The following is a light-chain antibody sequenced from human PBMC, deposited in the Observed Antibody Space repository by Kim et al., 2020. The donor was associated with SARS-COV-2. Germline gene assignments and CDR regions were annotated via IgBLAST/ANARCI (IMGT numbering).Light chain of an antibody. CDR1: HNIGKY. Sequence: PGQRATLSCRASHNIGKYLAWYQQKPGQAPRLLIYENSNRATGIPARFSGTGSGTDFTLTISTLEPEDFAVYYCQQHNNWPPVTFGAGTKVDIK. J-gene: IGKJ4*01. CDR2: ENS. V-gene: IGKV3-11*01. CDR3: QQHNNWPPVT.